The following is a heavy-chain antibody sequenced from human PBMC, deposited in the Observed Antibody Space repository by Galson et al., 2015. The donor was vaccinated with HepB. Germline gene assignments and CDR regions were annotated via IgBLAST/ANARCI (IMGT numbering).Heavy chain of an antibody. CDR3: ARPSNDMVREIYAVDY. Sequence: QSGAEVKKPGESLKISCKGSGYSFTSYWIGWVRQMPGKGLEWMGIIYPGDSDTRYSPSFQGQVTISADKSISTAYLQWSSLKASDTAMYYCARPSNDMVREIYAVDYWGQGTLVTVSS. V-gene: IGHV5-51*03. J-gene: IGHJ4*02. D-gene: IGHD3-10*01. CDR2: IYPGDSDT. CDR1: GYSFTSYW.